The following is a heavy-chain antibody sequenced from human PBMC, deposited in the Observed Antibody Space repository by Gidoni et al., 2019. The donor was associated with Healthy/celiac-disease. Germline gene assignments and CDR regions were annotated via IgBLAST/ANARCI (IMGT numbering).Heavy chain of an antibody. J-gene: IGHJ4*02. D-gene: IGHD3-3*01. CDR2: IKSKTDGGTT. CDR3: THRGTYDFWSGKIDY. V-gene: IGHV3-15*01. CDR1: GFTFSNAW. Sequence: EVQLVESGGGLVKPGGSLRLSCAASGFTFSNAWMSWVRQAPGKGLEWVGRIKSKTDGGTTDYAATVKGRFTISRDDSKNTLYLQMNSLKTEDTAVYYCTHRGTYDFWSGKIDYWGQGTLVTVSS.